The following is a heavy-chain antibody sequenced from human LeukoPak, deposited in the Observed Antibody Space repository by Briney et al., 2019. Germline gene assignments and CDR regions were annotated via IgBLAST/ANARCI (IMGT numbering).Heavy chain of an antibody. D-gene: IGHD2-2*01. Sequence: SVKVSCKVSGGTFSSYAISWVRQAPGQGLEWMGGIIPIFGTANYAQKFQGRVTITTDESTSTAYMELSSLRSEDTAVYYCARENRVVVVPAATWFDPWGQGTLVTVSS. V-gene: IGHV1-69*05. CDR2: IIPIFGTA. CDR1: GGTFSSYA. J-gene: IGHJ5*02. CDR3: ARENRVVVVPAATWFDP.